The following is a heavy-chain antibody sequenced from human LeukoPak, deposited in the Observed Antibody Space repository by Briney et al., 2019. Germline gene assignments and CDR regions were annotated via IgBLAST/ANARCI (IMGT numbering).Heavy chain of an antibody. Sequence: GASVKVSCKASGGTFSSYAISWVRQAPGQGLEWMGGIIPIFGTANYAQKFQGRVTITADESTSTAYMGLSSLRSEDTAVYYCARNLYNTGDFESWGQGTLVTVSS. J-gene: IGHJ4*02. CDR2: IIPIFGTA. CDR1: GGTFSSYA. D-gene: IGHD1-14*01. CDR3: ARNLYNTGDFES. V-gene: IGHV1-69*13.